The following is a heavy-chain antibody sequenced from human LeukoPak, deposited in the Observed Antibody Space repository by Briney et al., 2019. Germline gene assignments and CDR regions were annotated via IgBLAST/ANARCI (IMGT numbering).Heavy chain of an antibody. D-gene: IGHD1-26*01. CDR1: GFTFSSFN. V-gene: IGHV3-21*01. J-gene: IGHJ6*03. CDR3: ARDPYSGNYGNDYYYYMDV. Sequence: GGSLRLSCAASGFTFSSFNMNWVRQAPGKAMEWVSSITSSGTHIFYADSVRGRFTISRDNAKNSPYLQMDSLGPDDTAVYYCARDPYSGNYGNDYYYYMDVWGKGTTATISS. CDR2: ITSSGTHI.